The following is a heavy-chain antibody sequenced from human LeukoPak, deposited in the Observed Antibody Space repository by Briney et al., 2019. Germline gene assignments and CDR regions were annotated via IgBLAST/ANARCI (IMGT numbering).Heavy chain of an antibody. J-gene: IGHJ5*02. CDR3: ARATVTRWFDP. CDR1: GFAFSSFG. D-gene: IGHD4-17*01. V-gene: IGHV3-33*01. CDR2: IWYDGTNK. Sequence: GGSLRLSCATSGFAFSSFGMHWVRQAPGKGLEWVAVIWYDGTNKYYADSVKGRFTISRDNSKNTLYLQMNSLRAEDTAVYYCARATVTRWFDPWGQGTLVTVSS.